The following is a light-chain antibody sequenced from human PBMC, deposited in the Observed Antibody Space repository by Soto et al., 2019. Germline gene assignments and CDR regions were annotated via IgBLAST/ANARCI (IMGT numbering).Light chain of an antibody. CDR2: HAS. CDR1: QSVSTY. Sequence: EIVLTQSPATLSLSPGERATLSCRASQSVSTYLAWYQHKPGQAPRLLIYHASNRATGIPARFSGSGSGTDFTLTISSLEPEDFAGYFCQQRSEWPITFGQGTRLEIK. CDR3: QQRSEWPIT. J-gene: IGKJ5*01. V-gene: IGKV3-11*01.